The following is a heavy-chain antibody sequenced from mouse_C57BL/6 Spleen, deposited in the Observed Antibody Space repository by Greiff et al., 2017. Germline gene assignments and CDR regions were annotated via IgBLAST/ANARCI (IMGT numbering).Heavy chain of an antibody. CDR2: ISSGSSTL. CDR1: GFTFSDYG. Sequence: DVKLVESGGGLVKPGGSLKLSCAASGFTFSDYGMHWVRQAPEKGLEWVAYISSGSSTLYYADTVKGRFTISRDNAKNTLFLQMTSLRSEDTAMYYCARSWYFDVWGTGTTVTVSS. CDR3: ARSWYFDV. V-gene: IGHV5-17*01. J-gene: IGHJ1*03.